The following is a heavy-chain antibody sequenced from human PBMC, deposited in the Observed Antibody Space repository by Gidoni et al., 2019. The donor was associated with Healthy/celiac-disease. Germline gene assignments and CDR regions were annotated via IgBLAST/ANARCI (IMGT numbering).Heavy chain of an antibody. CDR2: ISGSGGST. CDR1: GFTFRSSA. D-gene: IGHD3-22*01. V-gene: IGHV3-23*01. CDR3: AKVGNYYDSSGWSAFDI. Sequence: EVQLLESGGSLVQPGGSLRLSCAASGFTFRSSAMSWVRQAPGKGLEWVSAISGSGGSTYYADSVKGRFTISRDNSKNTLYLQMNSLRAEDTAVYYCAKVGNYYDSSGWSAFDIWGQGTMVTVSS. J-gene: IGHJ3*02.